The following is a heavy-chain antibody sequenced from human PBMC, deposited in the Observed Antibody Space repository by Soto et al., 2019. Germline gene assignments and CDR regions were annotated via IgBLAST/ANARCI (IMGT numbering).Heavy chain of an antibody. CDR3: ASPGQKRDRSRAF. Sequence: PGESLKIACEGSGYFFSSQWIAWVRLMPGKGLEWMGIIHPGDSDTRYSPSFQGQVTISVDGSINTAYLQSRSLEAPDTAVYYCASPGQKRDRSRAFWGQGTPVTVAS. CDR2: IHPGDSDT. V-gene: IGHV5-51*01. CDR1: GYFFSSQW. J-gene: IGHJ6*01.